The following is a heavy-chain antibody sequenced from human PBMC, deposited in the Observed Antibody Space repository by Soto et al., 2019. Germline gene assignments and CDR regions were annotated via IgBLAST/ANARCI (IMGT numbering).Heavy chain of an antibody. Sequence: PGESLKISCKGSGYSFTSYWIGWVRQMPGKGLEWMGIIYPGDSDTRYSPSFQGQVTISADKSISTAYLQWSSLKASDTAMYYCARPGWYCGGDCYSGALDIWGQGTMVTVSS. CDR3: ARPGWYCGGDCYSGALDI. CDR1: GYSFTSYW. D-gene: IGHD2-21*02. J-gene: IGHJ3*02. CDR2: IYPGDSDT. V-gene: IGHV5-51*01.